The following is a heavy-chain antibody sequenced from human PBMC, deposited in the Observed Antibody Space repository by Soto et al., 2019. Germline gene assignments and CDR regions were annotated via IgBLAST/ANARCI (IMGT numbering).Heavy chain of an antibody. CDR2: IRWNSGSI. D-gene: IGHD3-10*01. Sequence: EVQLVESGGGLVQPGRSLILSCAASGFTFDDYAMHWVRHAPGKGLEWVSGIRWNSGSIGYADSVKGRFTISRDNAKNSLYLQMNSMRAEDTALYYCAKDTDQYYYGSVSYPNWGQGTLVTVSS. CDR1: GFTFDDYA. J-gene: IGHJ4*02. V-gene: IGHV3-9*01. CDR3: AKDTDQYYYGSVSYPN.